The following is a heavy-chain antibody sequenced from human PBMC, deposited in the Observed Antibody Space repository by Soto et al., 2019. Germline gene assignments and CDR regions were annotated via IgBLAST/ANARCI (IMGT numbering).Heavy chain of an antibody. CDR1: GGSISSGDYY. J-gene: IGHJ4*02. CDR3: ASTYSSLAGFDY. CDR2: IYYSGST. V-gene: IGHV4-30-4*01. Sequence: QVQLQESGPGLVKPSQTLSLTCTVSGGSISSGDYYWSWIRQPPGKGLEWIGYIYYSGSTYYNPSLKSRXXIXVXXSKNQFSLKLSSVTAADTAVYYCASTYSSLAGFDYWGQGTLVTVPS. D-gene: IGHD6-19*01.